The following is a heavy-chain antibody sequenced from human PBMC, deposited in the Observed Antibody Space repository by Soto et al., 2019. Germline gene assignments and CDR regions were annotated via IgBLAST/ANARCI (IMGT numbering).Heavy chain of an antibody. V-gene: IGHV4-30-2*01. CDR3: AAGGGLPRYY. Sequence: QLQLQESGSGLVKPSQTLSLTCAVSGGSISSGGYSWSWIRQPPGKGLEWIGYIYHSGSTYYNPSLKRRVTISVDRSKHQFSRKLSSVTAADTAVYYCAAGGGLPRYYWGQGTLVTVSS. D-gene: IGHD5-12*01. CDR1: GGSISSGGYS. CDR2: IYHSGST. J-gene: IGHJ4*02.